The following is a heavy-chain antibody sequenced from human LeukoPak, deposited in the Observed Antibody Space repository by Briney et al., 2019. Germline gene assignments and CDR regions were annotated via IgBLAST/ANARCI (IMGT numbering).Heavy chain of an antibody. CDR1: GGTFSSYA. CDR2: IIPIFGTA. D-gene: IGHD6-19*01. Sequence: SVKVSCKASGGTFSSYAISWVRQAPGQGLEWMGGIIPIFGTANYAQKFQGRVTITADESTSTAYMELSSLRSEDTAVYYCARGYSSGWDDAFDIWGQGTMVTVSS. V-gene: IGHV1-69*13. CDR3: ARGYSSGWDDAFDI. J-gene: IGHJ3*02.